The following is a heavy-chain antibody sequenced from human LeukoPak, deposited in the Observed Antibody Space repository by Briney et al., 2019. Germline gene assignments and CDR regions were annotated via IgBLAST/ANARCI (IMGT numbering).Heavy chain of an antibody. V-gene: IGHV3-30*18. J-gene: IGHJ1*01. D-gene: IGHD6-19*01. CDR1: GFTFSSYG. CDR2: ISYDGGNK. Sequence: SGGSLRLSCAASGFTFSSYGMHWVRQAPGKGLEWVAVISYDGGNKYYADSVKGRFTISRDNSKNTLYLRMNSLRAEDTAVYYCAKDLRGQWEYFQHWGQGTLVTVSS. CDR3: AKDLRGQWEYFQH.